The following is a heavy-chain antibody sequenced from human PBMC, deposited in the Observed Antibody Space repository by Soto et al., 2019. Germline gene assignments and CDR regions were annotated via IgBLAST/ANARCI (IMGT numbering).Heavy chain of an antibody. CDR2: IKTDGSTT. V-gene: IGHV3-74*01. Sequence: GGSLRLSCAASGFTFSSYWMHWVRQAPGEGLIWVSRIKTDGSTTSYADSVKGRFTISRDNAKNTLYLQMNSLTAADTAVYYCARLGYSSSWDSAEYFQHCGQGTLVTVSS. D-gene: IGHD6-13*01. J-gene: IGHJ1*01. CDR3: ARLGYSSSWDSAEYFQH. CDR1: GFTFSSYW.